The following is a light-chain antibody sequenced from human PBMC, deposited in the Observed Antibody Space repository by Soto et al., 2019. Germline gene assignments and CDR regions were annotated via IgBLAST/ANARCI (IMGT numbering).Light chain of an antibody. CDR2: GAY. Sequence: DIQMTQSPSSLSASVGDRVTITCRASQSIATYLNSYQQKPGETPKVLIYGAYNLQRGVQSRFSGGGSGTDFTLSVSSLQPEDFATYYCQQGFGTPWTFGQGTKVEIK. V-gene: IGKV1-39*01. J-gene: IGKJ1*01. CDR3: QQGFGTPWT. CDR1: QSIATY.